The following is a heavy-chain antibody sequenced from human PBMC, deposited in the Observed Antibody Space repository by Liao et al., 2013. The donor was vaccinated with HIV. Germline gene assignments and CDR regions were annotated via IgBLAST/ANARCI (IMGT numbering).Heavy chain of an antibody. J-gene: IGHJ2*01. CDR1: YGSISSYY. D-gene: IGHD1-26*01. Sequence: QVQLQESGPKLVRPSETLSLTCSVSYGSISSYYWNWIRQSAGKGLEWIGRIDGSRSTNYNPSLKRRVTLSIDTSKNQFSLNLNSLTAADTAVYYCARRARDWYFDLWGRGTLVTVSS. CDR2: IDGSRST. CDR3: ARRARDWYFDL. V-gene: IGHV4-4*07.